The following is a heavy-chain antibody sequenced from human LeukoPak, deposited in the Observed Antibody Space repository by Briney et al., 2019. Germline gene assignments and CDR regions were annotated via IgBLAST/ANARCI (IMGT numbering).Heavy chain of an antibody. CDR3: ARGPITAAGNSAGGFDY. CDR2: INHSGST. J-gene: IGHJ4*02. V-gene: IGHV4-34*01. D-gene: IGHD6-13*01. CDR1: GGSFSGYY. Sequence: SETLSLTCAVYGGSFSGYYWSWIRQPPGKGLEWNGEINHSGSTNYNPSLKSRVTISVDTSKNQFSLKRSSVTAADTAVYYCARGPITAAGNSAGGFDYRGQGTLVTVSS.